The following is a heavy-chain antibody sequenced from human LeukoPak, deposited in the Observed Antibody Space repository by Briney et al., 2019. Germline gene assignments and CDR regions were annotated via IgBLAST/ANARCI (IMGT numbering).Heavy chain of an antibody. CDR3: ARRPPVAGPPFDY. J-gene: IGHJ4*02. CDR1: GGSISSSNW. V-gene: IGHV4-4*02. D-gene: IGHD6-19*01. CDR2: IFYSGSP. Sequence: SGTLSLTCAVSGGSISSSNWWSWVLQPPGKGLEWIGYIFYSGSPYYNPSLKSRVTISVDTSKNQFSLKLSSVTAADTAVYYCARRPPVAGPPFDYSGQGTLVTVSS.